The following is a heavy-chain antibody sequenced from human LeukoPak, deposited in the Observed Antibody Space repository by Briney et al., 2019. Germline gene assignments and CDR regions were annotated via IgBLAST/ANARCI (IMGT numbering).Heavy chain of an antibody. Sequence: PSETLSLTCTVSGGSISSYYWSWIRQPAGKGLEWIGRIYTSGSTNYNPSLKSRVTMSVDTSKNQFSLKLSSVTAADTAVYYCAMGRAYSSSWLSWFDPWGQGTPVTVSS. CDR1: GGSISSYY. V-gene: IGHV4-4*07. D-gene: IGHD6-13*01. CDR2: IYTSGST. J-gene: IGHJ5*02. CDR3: AMGRAYSSSWLSWFDP.